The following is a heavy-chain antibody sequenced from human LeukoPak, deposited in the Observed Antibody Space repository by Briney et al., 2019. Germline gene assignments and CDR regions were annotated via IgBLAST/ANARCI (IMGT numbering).Heavy chain of an antibody. V-gene: IGHV1-2*02. CDR3: ARAPYSSSSIQWGLYDYYYYYVDV. D-gene: IGHD6-6*01. CDR2: INPNSGGT. J-gene: IGHJ6*03. Sequence: ASVKVSCKASGYTFTGYYMHWVRQAPGQGLEWMGWINPNSGGTNYAQKFQGRVTMTRDTSISTAYMELSRLRSDDTAVYYCARAPYSSSSIQWGLYDYYYYYVDVWGKGTTVTLSS. CDR1: GYTFTGYY.